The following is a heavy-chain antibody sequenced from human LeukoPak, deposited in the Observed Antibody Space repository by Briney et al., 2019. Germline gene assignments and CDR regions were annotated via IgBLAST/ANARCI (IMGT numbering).Heavy chain of an antibody. CDR3: ARGQNYYGSGSQTFDI. D-gene: IGHD3-10*01. CDR1: GFTFSTYN. V-gene: IGHV3-21*04. Sequence: KTGGSLRLSCAAPGFTFSTYNMDWVRQAPGKGLEWVSSISSGSSYIYYADSVKGRFTISKDNAKNSLYLQVSSLRAEDTAWYYCARGQNYYGSGSQTFDIWGQGTMVTVSS. CDR2: ISSGSSYI. J-gene: IGHJ3*02.